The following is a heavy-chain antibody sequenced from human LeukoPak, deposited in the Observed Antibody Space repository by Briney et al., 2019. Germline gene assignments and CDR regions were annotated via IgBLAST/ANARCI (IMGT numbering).Heavy chain of an antibody. D-gene: IGHD2-2*01. CDR2: INPNSGGT. Sequence: LGASVTVSCKASGYTFTDYYIQWLRQAPGQGLEWMGWINPNSGGTNSAQKFQGRVTMTRDTSVSTAYMELSRLRSDDTAVYYCARDHCTSSGCYEYYYYGVDVWGQGTTVTVSS. J-gene: IGHJ6*02. CDR3: ARDHCTSSGCYEYYYYGVDV. V-gene: IGHV1-2*03. CDR1: GYTFTDYY.